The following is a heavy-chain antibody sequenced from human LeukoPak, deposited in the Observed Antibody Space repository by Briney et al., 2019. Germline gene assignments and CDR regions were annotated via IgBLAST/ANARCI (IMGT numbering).Heavy chain of an antibody. Sequence: ASVKVSCKASGYTFTSYGISWVRQAPGQGLEWMGWMNPNSGNTGYAQKFQGRVTMTRNTSISTAYMELSSLRSEDTAVYYCAREQQLVLGYWGQGTLVTVSS. CDR1: GYTFTSYG. V-gene: IGHV1-8*02. CDR3: AREQQLVLGY. D-gene: IGHD6-13*01. J-gene: IGHJ4*02. CDR2: MNPNSGNT.